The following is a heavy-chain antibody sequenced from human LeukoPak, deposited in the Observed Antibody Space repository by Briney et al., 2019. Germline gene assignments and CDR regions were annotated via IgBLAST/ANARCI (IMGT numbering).Heavy chain of an antibody. D-gene: IGHD1-26*01. Sequence: GGSLRLSCAASGFTFTNYAMXXXXXXXXXXXXXXSTISGGGGSTYXXXXXXXXXXISXXXXXNTLYLQMNSLRAEDTALYYCAKDQMGATTSPYWGQGTLVTVSS. V-gene: IGHV3-23*01. CDR2: ISGGGGST. CDR3: AKDQMGATTSPY. J-gene: IGHJ4*02. CDR1: GFTFTNYA.